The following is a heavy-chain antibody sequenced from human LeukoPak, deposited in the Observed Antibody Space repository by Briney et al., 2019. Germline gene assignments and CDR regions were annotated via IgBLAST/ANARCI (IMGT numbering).Heavy chain of an antibody. CDR3: ARGQWIAAAGIRLDY. CDR1: GYTFTSYY. D-gene: IGHD6-13*01. CDR2: INPSGGST. V-gene: IGHV1-46*01. J-gene: IGHJ4*02. Sequence: ASVKVSCKASGYTFTSYYMHWVRQAPGQGREWMGIINPSGGSTSYAQKFQGRVTMTRDTSTSTVYMELSSLRSEDTAVYYCARGQWIAAAGIRLDYWGQGTLVTVSS.